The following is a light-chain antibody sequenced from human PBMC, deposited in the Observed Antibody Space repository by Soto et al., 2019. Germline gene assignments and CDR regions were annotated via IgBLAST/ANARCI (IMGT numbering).Light chain of an antibody. V-gene: IGLV1-51*01. CDR2: DTE. CDR3: GTWDSSLSGVV. CDR1: GSNIGRNS. Sequence: QSVLTQPPSVSAAPGLKVTISCSGGGSNIGRNSVSWYQHLPGTAPKLLIFDTEKRPSGIPDRFSASKSGTSATLGITGLQTGDEADYYCGTWDSSLSGVVFGGGTKVTVL. J-gene: IGLJ2*01.